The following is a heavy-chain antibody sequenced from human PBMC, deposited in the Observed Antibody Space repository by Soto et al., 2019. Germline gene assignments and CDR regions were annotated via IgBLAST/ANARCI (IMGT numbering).Heavy chain of an antibody. CDR1: GYSCTNYC. CDR2: IYPGDSDT. Sequence: PGEPRKISCQMAGYSCTNYCTGWVRQMPGKGLEWMGIIYPGDSDTRYIPSFQGQVTISADKSINAAYLQWSSLKASDTAMYFCARLSTVTTAALYIEMDTCDIETTLPLSS. D-gene: IGHD4-17*01. CDR3: ARLSTVTTAALYIEMDT. J-gene: IGHJ6*04. V-gene: IGHV5-51*01.